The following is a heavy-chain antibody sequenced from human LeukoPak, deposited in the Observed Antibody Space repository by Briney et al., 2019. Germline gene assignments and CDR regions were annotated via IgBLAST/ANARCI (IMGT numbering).Heavy chain of an antibody. J-gene: IGHJ4*02. CDR2: AYYRSKWYY. CDR3: ARTFYGTVDY. Sequence: SQTPSLTCAISEDSVSSNSAAWNWIRQSPSRGLEWLGRAYYRSKWYYDYAISVKSRITINPDTSKNQFSLQLNSVTPEDTAVYYCARTFYGTVDYWGQGTLVTVSS. D-gene: IGHD2/OR15-2a*01. V-gene: IGHV6-1*01. CDR1: EDSVSSNSAA.